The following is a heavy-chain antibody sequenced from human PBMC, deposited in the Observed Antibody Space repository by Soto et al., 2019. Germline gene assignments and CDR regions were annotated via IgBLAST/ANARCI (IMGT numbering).Heavy chain of an antibody. V-gene: IGHV3-53*01. Sequence: GGSLRLSCAASGFTVSSSYMTWIRQAPGKGLEWVSVIYSGGNTYYADSVKGRFTISRDNSKNTLYLQMNSLRAEDTAVYYCTTDSYITSIIVRFDYWGHGTLVTSPQ. D-gene: IGHD3-22*01. J-gene: IGHJ4*01. CDR1: GFTVSSSY. CDR2: IYSGGNT. CDR3: TTDSYITSIIVRFDY.